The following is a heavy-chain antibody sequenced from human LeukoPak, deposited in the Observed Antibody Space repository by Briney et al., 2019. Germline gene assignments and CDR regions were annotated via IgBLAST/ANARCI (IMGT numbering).Heavy chain of an antibody. D-gene: IGHD3-3*01. CDR2: VHLDGRT. CDR1: GGSVTSTNC. CDR3: AREGGFYRPLDY. V-gene: IGHV4-4*02. J-gene: IGHJ4*02. Sequence: SESLSLACDVSGGSVTSTNCWTWVRQPPGKGLEWIGEVHLDGRTNYNPSLKSRLIMSVDLPENHISLKLTSVTAADTAVYYCAREGGFYRPLDYSGQGTLVTVSS.